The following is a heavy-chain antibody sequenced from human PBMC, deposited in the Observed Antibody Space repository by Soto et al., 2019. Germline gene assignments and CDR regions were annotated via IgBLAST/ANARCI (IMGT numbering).Heavy chain of an antibody. D-gene: IGHD3-9*01. CDR2: IYYSGST. V-gene: IGHV4-39*01. J-gene: IGHJ4*02. CDR1: GGSISSSSYY. CDR3: ARRYYDILTGYSPFVY. Sequence: QLQLQESGPGLVKPSETLSLTCTVSGGSISSSSYYWGWIRQPPGKGLEWIGSIYYSGSTYYNPALKSRVTVAVDTSKNQFSLKLNSVTAADTAVYYCARRYYDILTGYSPFVYWGQGTLVTVSS.